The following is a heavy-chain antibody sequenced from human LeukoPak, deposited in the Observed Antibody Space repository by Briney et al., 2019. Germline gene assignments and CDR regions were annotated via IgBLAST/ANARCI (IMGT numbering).Heavy chain of an antibody. J-gene: IGHJ3*02. V-gene: IGHV1-8*01. D-gene: IGHD2-21*01. CDR3: ARAWVIARLGDAFDI. CDR1: GYTFPSYD. Sequence: ASVKVSCKASGYTFPSYDINWVRQATGQGLEWMGWMNPNSGNTGSAQKFQDRVTMTSNTSISTAYMELSSLRSEDTAVYYCARAWVIARLGDAFDIWGQGIMVAVSS. CDR2: MNPNSGNT.